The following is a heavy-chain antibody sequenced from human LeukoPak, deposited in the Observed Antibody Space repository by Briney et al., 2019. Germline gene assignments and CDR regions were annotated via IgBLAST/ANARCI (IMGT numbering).Heavy chain of an antibody. J-gene: IGHJ6*03. V-gene: IGHV3-30-3*01. CDR3: ARDPGRVYYYYYMDV. CDR1: GFTFSSYA. CDR2: ISYDGSNK. Sequence: SLRLSCAASGFTFSSYATHWVRQAPGKGLEWVAVISYDGSNKYYADSVKGRFTISRDNSKNTLYLQMNSLRAEDTAVYYCARDPGRVYYYYYMDVWGKGTTVTVSS. D-gene: IGHD1-14*01.